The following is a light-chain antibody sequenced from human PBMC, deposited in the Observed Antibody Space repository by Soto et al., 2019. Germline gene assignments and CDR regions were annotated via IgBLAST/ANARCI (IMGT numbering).Light chain of an antibody. CDR3: QRYNSNSRT. CDR1: QNVNKW. Sequence: DIQMTQSPSTLSASVGDRVTITCRASQNVNKWVAWYQQKPGKAPKFLIYDAYILESGVPSRFSGSGSGTEFTLSISSLQPDDFATYYCQRYNSNSRTFGQGTRV. CDR2: DAY. J-gene: IGKJ1*01. V-gene: IGKV1-5*01.